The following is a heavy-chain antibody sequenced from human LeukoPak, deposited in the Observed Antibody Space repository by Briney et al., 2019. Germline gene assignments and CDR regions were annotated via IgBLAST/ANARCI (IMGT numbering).Heavy chain of an antibody. Sequence: GGSLRLSCAASGFIVSSNYMSWVRQTPGKGLEWVSVIYSSGSTYYADSVKGRFTISRDNSKNTLYLQMNSLRAEDTAVYYCAKDGSYYDILTGYDYWGQGTLVTVSS. V-gene: IGHV3-53*01. D-gene: IGHD3-9*01. CDR3: AKDGSYYDILTGYDY. CDR2: IYSSGST. CDR1: GFIVSSNY. J-gene: IGHJ4*02.